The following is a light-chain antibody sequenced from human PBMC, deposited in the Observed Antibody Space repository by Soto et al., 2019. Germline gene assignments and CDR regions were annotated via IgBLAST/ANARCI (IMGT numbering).Light chain of an antibody. J-gene: IGKJ4*01. CDR3: QQTYSAPLT. CDR1: QSISTY. CDR2: AAS. V-gene: IGKV1-39*01. Sequence: DMQMTQSPSYLSASVGDRVNISCRASQSISTYLNWYQQKPGRAPRLLIHAASTLQGGVPLRFSGSGSGTDFTLTISSLQPEDFTTYYCQQTYSAPLTFGGGTKVEI.